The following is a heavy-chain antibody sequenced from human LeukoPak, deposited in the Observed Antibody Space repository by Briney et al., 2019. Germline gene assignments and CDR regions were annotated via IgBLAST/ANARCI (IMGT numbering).Heavy chain of an antibody. Sequence: PSETLSLTCAVYGGSFSGYYWSWIRQPPGKGLEWIGEINHSGSTNYNPSLKSRVTISVDTSKNQFSLKLSSVTAADTAVYYCARGKYDYVWGSSGIDYWGQGTLVTVSS. CDR2: INHSGST. V-gene: IGHV4-34*01. D-gene: IGHD3-16*01. CDR1: GGSFSGYY. CDR3: ARGKYDYVWGSSGIDY. J-gene: IGHJ4*02.